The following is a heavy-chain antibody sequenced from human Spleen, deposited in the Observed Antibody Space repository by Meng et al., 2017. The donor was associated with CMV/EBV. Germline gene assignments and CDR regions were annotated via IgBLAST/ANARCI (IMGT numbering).Heavy chain of an antibody. D-gene: IGHD1-14*01. CDR1: GFTCSSYG. J-gene: IGHJ6*02. CDR2: IRYDGSNK. V-gene: IGHV3-30*02. CDR3: AKGLNSGLNYYYYGMDV. Sequence: GESLKISCAASGFTCSSYGMHWVRQAPGKGLEWVAFIRYDGSNKYYADSVKGRFTISRDNSKNTLYLQMNSLRAEDTAVYYCAKGLNSGLNYYYYGMDVWGQGTTVTVSS.